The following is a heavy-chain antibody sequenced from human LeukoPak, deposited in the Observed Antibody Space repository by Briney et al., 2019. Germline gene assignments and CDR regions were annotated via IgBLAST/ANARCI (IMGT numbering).Heavy chain of an antibody. CDR3: ARAPFAAVAGMSDY. Sequence: GGSLRLSCAASGFTFSSYGMHWVRQAPGKGLEWVAVISYDGSNKYYADSVKGRFTISRDNSKNTLYLQMNSLRDEDTAVYYCARAPFAAVAGMSDYWGQGTLVTVSS. CDR2: ISYDGSNK. V-gene: IGHV3-30*03. J-gene: IGHJ4*02. D-gene: IGHD6-19*01. CDR1: GFTFSSYG.